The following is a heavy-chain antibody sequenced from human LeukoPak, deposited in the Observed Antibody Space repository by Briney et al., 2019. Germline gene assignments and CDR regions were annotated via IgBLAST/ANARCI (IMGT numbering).Heavy chain of an antibody. J-gene: IGHJ4*02. CDR2: ISTDEKDK. CDR1: GFTLSNYA. CDR3: AKDQKWGPADYYFDS. Sequence: GGSLRLSCAASGFTLSNYAMHWVRQAPGKGLEWVTVISTDEKDKKYADSVKGRFAISRDNSKNTLDLQMNSLRAEDTGVYYCAKDQKWGPADYYFDSWGQGTLVTVSS. D-gene: IGHD2-2*01. V-gene: IGHV3-30*18.